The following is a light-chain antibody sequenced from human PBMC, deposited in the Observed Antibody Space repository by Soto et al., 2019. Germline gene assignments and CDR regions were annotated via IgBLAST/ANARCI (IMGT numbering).Light chain of an antibody. CDR1: SSNIESNT. CDR2: SSS. Sequence: QSVLTQPPSASGTPGQRVTISCSGSSSNIESNTVNWYQQLPGTAPKLLIYSSSQRPSGVPDRFSGSKSGTSASLAISGLQSEDEADYYCAAWDDSLNAVVFGGGTKLTVL. J-gene: IGLJ2*01. V-gene: IGLV1-44*01. CDR3: AAWDDSLNAVV.